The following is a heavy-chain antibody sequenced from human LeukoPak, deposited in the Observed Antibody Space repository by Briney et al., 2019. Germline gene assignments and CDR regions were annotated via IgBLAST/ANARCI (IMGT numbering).Heavy chain of an antibody. CDR1: GFTFSSYE. J-gene: IGHJ4*02. V-gene: IGHV3-48*03. Sequence: GSLRLSCAASGFTFSSYEMNWVRQAPGKGLVWVSYISSSGSTIYYADSVKGRFTISRDNAKNSLYLQMHSLRADDKAVYYCARDGGWVGELDYFDYWGQGTLVTVSS. CDR3: ARDGGWVGELDYFDY. D-gene: IGHD3-10*01. CDR2: ISSSGSTI.